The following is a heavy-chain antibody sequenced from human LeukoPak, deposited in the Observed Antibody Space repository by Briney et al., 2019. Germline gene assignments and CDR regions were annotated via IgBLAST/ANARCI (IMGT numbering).Heavy chain of an antibody. Sequence: GASVKVSCKASGGTFSSYAISWVRQAPGQGLEWMGGIIPIFGTANYAQKFQGRVTITADESTSTAYMELSSLRSEDTAVYYCARVNVARTGSHSWGQGTLVTVSS. D-gene: IGHD1-26*01. CDR2: IIPIFGTA. V-gene: IGHV1-69*01. CDR3: ARVNVARTGSHS. CDR1: GGTFSSYA. J-gene: IGHJ4*02.